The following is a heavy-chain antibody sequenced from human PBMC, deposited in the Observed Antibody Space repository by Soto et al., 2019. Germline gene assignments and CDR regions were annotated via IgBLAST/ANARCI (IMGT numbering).Heavy chain of an antibody. CDR1: GVSVSSNSAA. Sequence: SQTLSLTCAISGVSVSSNSAAWNCIRQSPSRGLEWLGRTYYRSKWYNDYAVSVKSRITINPDTSKNQFSLQLNSVTPEDTAVYYCARTSMVRGEDDAFNIWGQGTMVTVSS. D-gene: IGHD3-10*01. CDR2: TYYRSKWYN. V-gene: IGHV6-1*01. J-gene: IGHJ3*02. CDR3: ARTSMVRGEDDAFNI.